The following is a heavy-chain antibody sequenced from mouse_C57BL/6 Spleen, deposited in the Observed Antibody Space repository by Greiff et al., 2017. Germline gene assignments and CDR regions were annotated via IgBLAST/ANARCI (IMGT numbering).Heavy chain of an antibody. CDR1: GFTFSDYG. V-gene: IGHV5-17*01. Sequence: EVMLVESGGGLVKPGGSLKLSCAASGFTFSDYGMHWVRQAPEKGLEWVAYISSGSSTISYADTVKGRFTISRDNAKNTLFLQMTRLRSEDTAMYYCARMDYGSSYGFDYWGQGTTLTVSS. D-gene: IGHD1-1*01. CDR2: ISSGSSTI. J-gene: IGHJ2*01. CDR3: ARMDYGSSYGFDY.